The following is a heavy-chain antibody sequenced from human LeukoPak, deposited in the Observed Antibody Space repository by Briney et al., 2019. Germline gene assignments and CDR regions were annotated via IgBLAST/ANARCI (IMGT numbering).Heavy chain of an antibody. CDR1: GGSISSGDFS. V-gene: IGHV4-31*03. Sequence: SQTLSLTCTVPGGSISSGDFSWSWVRQHPEKGLEWIGYIYYSGTAYYNPSLKSRVTMSVDTSKNQFSLKLDSVTAADTAVYYCARFSNAHGVKFDYWGQGTLVTVSS. J-gene: IGHJ4*02. CDR2: IYYSGTA. D-gene: IGHD2-8*01. CDR3: ARFSNAHGVKFDY.